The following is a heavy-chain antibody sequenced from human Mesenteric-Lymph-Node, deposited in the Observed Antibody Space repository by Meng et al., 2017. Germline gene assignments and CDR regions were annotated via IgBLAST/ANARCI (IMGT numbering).Heavy chain of an antibody. CDR1: GGSISISPW. CDR3: ARDPYATGWAG. D-gene: IGHD6-19*01. J-gene: IGHJ4*02. CDR2: IYHSGGT. V-gene: IGHV4-4*02. Sequence: QMQLKDSAPGLGKPWGTSSLTGAVSGGSISISPWWSWVRQPPGKGLEWIGEIYHSGGTNYNPSLRGRVTISLDKSKNQFSLTLRSVTAADTAVYYCARDPYATGWAGWGQGTLVTVSS.